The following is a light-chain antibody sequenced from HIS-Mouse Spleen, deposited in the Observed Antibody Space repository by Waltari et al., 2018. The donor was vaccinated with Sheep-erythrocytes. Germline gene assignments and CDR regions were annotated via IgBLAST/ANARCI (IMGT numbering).Light chain of an antibody. J-gene: IGLJ3*02. Sequence: QSALTQPRSVSGSPGQSVTISCTGTSSDVGGYNYVSWYQQHPGKAPKLMIYDVSKRPSGVPDRFPGSKAGNPASLTISGLQAEDEADYYCCSYAGSYTFWVFGGGTKLTVL. V-gene: IGLV2-11*01. CDR1: SSDVGGYNY. CDR2: DVS. CDR3: CSYAGSYTFWV.